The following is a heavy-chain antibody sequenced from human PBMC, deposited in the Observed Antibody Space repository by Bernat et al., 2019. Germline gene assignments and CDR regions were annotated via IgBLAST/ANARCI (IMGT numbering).Heavy chain of an antibody. D-gene: IGHD3-16*02. CDR1: GGTFSSYA. Sequence: QVQLVQSGAEVKKPGSSVKVSCKASGGTFSSYAISWVRQAPGKGLEWMGGIIHIFGIANYAQKFPGRVTITADKSTSTAYMELSSLRSEDTAVYYCATGLSDLGELSCFDYWGQGTLVTVSS. J-gene: IGHJ4*02. V-gene: IGHV1-69*17. CDR2: IIHIFGIA. CDR3: ATGLSDLGELSCFDY.